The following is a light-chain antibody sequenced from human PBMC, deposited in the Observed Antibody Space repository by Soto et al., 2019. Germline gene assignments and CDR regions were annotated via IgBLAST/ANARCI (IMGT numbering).Light chain of an antibody. CDR1: QTISSW. J-gene: IGKJ1*01. V-gene: IGKV1-5*01. CDR2: DVS. CDR3: QQYNTFWT. Sequence: DIQLTQSPSTLSVSVGDRVTITCGASQTISSWLAWYQQRPGKAPKLLIYDVSSLQSGVPSRFSGSGSGTEFTLTISSLQPDDSATYYCQQYNTFWTFGQGTKVDIK.